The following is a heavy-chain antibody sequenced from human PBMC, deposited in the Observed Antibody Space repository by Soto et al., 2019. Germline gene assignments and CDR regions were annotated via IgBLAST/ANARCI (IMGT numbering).Heavy chain of an antibody. J-gene: IGHJ5*02. CDR2: IVVNSGNT. Sequence: GASVKVSCKASGFTFSYSAVQWVRQARGQRLEWIGWIVVNSGNTNYAQKFQGRVTITADKSTSTAYMELSSLRSEDTAVYYCARHNYDILTGYSWAWFDPWGQGTLVTVSS. V-gene: IGHV1-58*01. CDR1: GFTFSYSA. CDR3: ARHNYDILTGYSWAWFDP. D-gene: IGHD3-9*01.